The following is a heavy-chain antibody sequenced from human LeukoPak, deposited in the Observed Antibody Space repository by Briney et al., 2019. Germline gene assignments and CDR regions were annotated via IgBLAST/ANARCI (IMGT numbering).Heavy chain of an antibody. J-gene: IGHJ4*02. CDR3: ARIITMVRGVIIPWDY. V-gene: IGHV4-39*07. CDR1: GGSISSSSYY. CDR2: IYYSGST. D-gene: IGHD3-10*01. Sequence: PSETLSLTCTVSGGSISSSSYYWGWIRQPPGKGLEWIGSIYYSGSTYYNPSLKSRVTISVDTSKNQFSLKLSSVTAADTAVYYCARIITMVRGVIIPWDYWGQGTPVTVSS.